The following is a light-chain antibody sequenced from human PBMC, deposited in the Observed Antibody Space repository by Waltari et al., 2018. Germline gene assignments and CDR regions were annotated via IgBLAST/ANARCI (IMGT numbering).Light chain of an antibody. V-gene: IGKV3-11*01. CDR1: QSVSNY. CDR2: GTY. CDR3: QQRASWPNT. Sequence: EIVLTQSPATLSLSPGEGATLSYRASQSVSNYLAWYQQQPGQAPRLLIYGTYNRATGIPARFSGSGSGTDFTLTISSLEPEDFAVYYCQQRASWPNTFGQGTKLEIK. J-gene: IGKJ2*01.